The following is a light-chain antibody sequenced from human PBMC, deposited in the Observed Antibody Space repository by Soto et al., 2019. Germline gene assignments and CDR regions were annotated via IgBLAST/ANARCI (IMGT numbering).Light chain of an antibody. Sequence: QSVLTQPPSASGTPGQRVIISCSGSNSNIGSNTVNWYQQLPGTAPKLLIYSNNQRPSGVPDRFSGFKSGTSASLAISGLQSGDEADYYCATWDDSLNGYVFGTGTKVTVL. V-gene: IGLV1-44*01. J-gene: IGLJ1*01. CDR1: NSNIGSNT. CDR3: ATWDDSLNGYV. CDR2: SNN.